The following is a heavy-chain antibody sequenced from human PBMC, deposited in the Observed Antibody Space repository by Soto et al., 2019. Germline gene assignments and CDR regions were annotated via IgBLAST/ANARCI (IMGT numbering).Heavy chain of an antibody. CDR1: GFTFSSYG. D-gene: IGHD3-9*01. Sequence: QVQLVESGGGVVQPGRSLRLSCAASGFTFSSYGMHWVRQAPGKGLEWVAVISYDGSNKYYADSVKGRFTISRDNSKNTLYLKMNSLRAEDTAVYYCAKGRRYWDILTGLISCGMDVWGQGTTVTVSS. CDR2: ISYDGSNK. J-gene: IGHJ6*02. V-gene: IGHV3-30*18. CDR3: AKGRRYWDILTGLISCGMDV.